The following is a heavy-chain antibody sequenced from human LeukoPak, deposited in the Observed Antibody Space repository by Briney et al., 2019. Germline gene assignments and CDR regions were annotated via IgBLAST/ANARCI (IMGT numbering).Heavy chain of an antibody. CDR3: ATWVLGYCSSTSCYRLPDY. J-gene: IGHJ4*02. D-gene: IGHD2-2*02. CDR2: ISGSGGST. CDR1: GFTFSSYA. Sequence: PGGSLRLSCAASGFTFSSYAMSWVRQAPGKGLEWVSAISGSGGSTYYADSVKGRFTISRDNSKNTLYLQMNSLRAEDTAVYYSATWVLGYCSSTSCYRLPDYWGQGTLVTVSS. V-gene: IGHV3-23*01.